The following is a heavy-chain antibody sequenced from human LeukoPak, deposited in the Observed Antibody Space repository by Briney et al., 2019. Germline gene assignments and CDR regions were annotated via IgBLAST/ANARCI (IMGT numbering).Heavy chain of an antibody. D-gene: IGHD6-19*01. Sequence: ASVKVSCKASGYTFTGYYMHWVRQAPGQGLEWMGWINPNSGGTNYAQKFQGRVTMTRDTSISTAYMELSRLRSDDTAVYYCARVGSSGWYEYYYYYMDVWGKGTTVTVSS. J-gene: IGHJ6*03. V-gene: IGHV1-2*02. CDR2: INPNSGGT. CDR3: ARVGSSGWYEYYYYYMDV. CDR1: GYTFTGYY.